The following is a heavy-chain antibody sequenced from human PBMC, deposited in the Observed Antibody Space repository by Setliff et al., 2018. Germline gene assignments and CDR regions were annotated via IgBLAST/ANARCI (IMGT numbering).Heavy chain of an antibody. V-gene: IGHV4-4*08. CDR1: GGSISSHY. D-gene: IGHD1-1*01. J-gene: IGHJ4*02. Sequence: PSETLSLTCTVSGGSISSHYWSWIRQPPGKGLEWIGSIYSSGTTNYNPSLNSRVTVSRDNSKNTLYLQMNSLRGEDKAVYYWAKETGYNFDYWGQGTLVTVSS. CDR2: IYSSGTT. CDR3: AKETGYNFDY.